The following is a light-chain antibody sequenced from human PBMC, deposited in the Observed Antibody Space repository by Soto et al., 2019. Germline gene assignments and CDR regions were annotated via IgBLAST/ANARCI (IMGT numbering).Light chain of an antibody. CDR1: QSVRNNY. V-gene: IGKV3-20*01. CDR3: QQYGSTPLT. CDR2: DAS. Sequence: EIVLTQSPDTLSLSPGERATISCRASQSVRNNYLAWYQQKPGQAPRFLIYDASSRATGIPDRFSGSGSGTDFTLTISRLEPEDFAVYYCQQYGSTPLTFGGGTKVDIK. J-gene: IGKJ4*01.